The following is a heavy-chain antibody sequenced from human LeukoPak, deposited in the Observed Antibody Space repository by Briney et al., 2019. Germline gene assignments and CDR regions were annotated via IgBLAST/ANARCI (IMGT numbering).Heavy chain of an antibody. J-gene: IGHJ4*02. V-gene: IGHV3-21*01. CDR2: ISGSSTYI. CDR3: ARDRTYAC. Sequence: GGSLRLSRAASGFTFSTYSMTCVRQAPGKGLEWVSFISGSSTYINYADAVKGRFTISRDNAKNSLYLQMNSLRAEDTAVYYCARDRTYACGGQGTLVTVSS. CDR1: GFTFSTYS. D-gene: IGHD3-16*01.